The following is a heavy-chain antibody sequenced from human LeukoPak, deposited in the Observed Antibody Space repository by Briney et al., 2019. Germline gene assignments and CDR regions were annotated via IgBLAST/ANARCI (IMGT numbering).Heavy chain of an antibody. Sequence: SETLSLTCTVSGGSISSGGYYWSWIRQHPGKGLEWIGYIYYSGGTYYNPSLKSRVTISVDTSKNQFSLKLSSVTAADTAVYYCARARDYGDYLNFDYWGQGTLVTVSS. CDR3: ARARDYGDYLNFDY. CDR2: IYYSGGT. D-gene: IGHD4-17*01. CDR1: GGSISSGGYY. V-gene: IGHV4-31*03. J-gene: IGHJ4*02.